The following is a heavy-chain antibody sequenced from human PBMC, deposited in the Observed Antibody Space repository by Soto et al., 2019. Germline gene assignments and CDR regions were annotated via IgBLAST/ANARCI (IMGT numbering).Heavy chain of an antibody. D-gene: IGHD6-13*01. V-gene: IGHV4-59*01. CDR3: ARVKAAAGTTKGIFDY. J-gene: IGHJ4*02. CDR1: GGSISSYY. Sequence: PSETLSLTCTVSGGSISSYYWSWIRQPPGKGLEWIGYIYYSGSTNYNPSLKSRVTISVDTSKNQFSLKLSSVTAADTAVYYCARVKAAAGTTKGIFDYWGQGTLVTVSS. CDR2: IYYSGST.